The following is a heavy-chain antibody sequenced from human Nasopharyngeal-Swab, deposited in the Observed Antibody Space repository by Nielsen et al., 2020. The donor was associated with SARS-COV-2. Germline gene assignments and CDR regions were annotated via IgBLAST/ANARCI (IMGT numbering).Heavy chain of an antibody. CDR3: ARQTSFGDWFDP. J-gene: IGHJ5*02. D-gene: IGHD2/OR15-2a*01. V-gene: IGHV3-7*03. CDR2: IKQDGSEK. Sequence: WILKPPGKRLEGVANIKQDGSEKYYVDSVKGRFTISRDNAKNSLYLQMNSLRAEDTAVYYCARQTSFGDWFDPWGQGTLVTVSS.